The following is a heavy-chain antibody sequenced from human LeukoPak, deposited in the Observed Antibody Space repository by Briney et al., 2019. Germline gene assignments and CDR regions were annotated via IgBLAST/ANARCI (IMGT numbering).Heavy chain of an antibody. CDR3: ARSPQLVRKTYFDY. D-gene: IGHD6-13*01. Sequence: PGGSLRLSCAASGFTFSSYAMHWVRQAPGKGLEWVAVISYDGSNKYYADSVKGRFTISRDNSKNTLYLQMNSLRAEDTAVYYCARSPQLVRKTYFDYWGQGTLVTVSS. CDR1: GFTFSSYA. J-gene: IGHJ4*02. CDR2: ISYDGSNK. V-gene: IGHV3-30*04.